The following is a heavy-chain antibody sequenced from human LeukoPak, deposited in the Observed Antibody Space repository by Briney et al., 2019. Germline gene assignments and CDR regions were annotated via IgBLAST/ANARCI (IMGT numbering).Heavy chain of an antibody. J-gene: IGHJ1*01. CDR2: IIPIFGTA. D-gene: IGHD5-12*01. Sequence: GASVKVSCKASGCTFSSYSISWVRQAPGQGLEWMGGIIPIFGTANYAQKFQGRVTITADKSTSTAYMELSSLRSEDTAVYYCARDEGGYDFPHQNWGQGKLVTVSS. CDR3: ARDEGGYDFPHQN. CDR1: GCTFSSYS. V-gene: IGHV1-69*06.